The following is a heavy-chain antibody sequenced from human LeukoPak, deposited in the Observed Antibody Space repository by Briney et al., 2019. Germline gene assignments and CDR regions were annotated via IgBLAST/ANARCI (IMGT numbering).Heavy chain of an antibody. Sequence: SKTLSLTCTVSGGSISSYYWSWIRQPPGKGLEWIGYIYYSGSTNYNPSLKSRVTISVDTSKNQFSLKLSSVTAADTAVYYCARVVDTAMVIDYWGQGTLVTVSS. CDR1: GGSISSYY. CDR2: IYYSGST. V-gene: IGHV4-59*01. J-gene: IGHJ4*02. CDR3: ARVVDTAMVIDY. D-gene: IGHD5-18*01.